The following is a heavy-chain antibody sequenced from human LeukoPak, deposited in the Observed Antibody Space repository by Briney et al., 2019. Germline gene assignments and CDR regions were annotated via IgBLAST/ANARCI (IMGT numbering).Heavy chain of an antibody. CDR3: AGASGGYSYGPYYMDV. CDR2: IYYSGST. CDR1: GGSISSSSYY. Sequence: PSETLSLTCTVSGGSISSSSYYWGWIRQPPGKGLEWIGSIYYSGSTYYNPSLKSRVTISVDTSKNQFSLKLSSVTAADTAVYYCAGASGGYSYGPYYMDVWGKGTTVTVSS. J-gene: IGHJ6*03. V-gene: IGHV4-39*07. D-gene: IGHD5-18*01.